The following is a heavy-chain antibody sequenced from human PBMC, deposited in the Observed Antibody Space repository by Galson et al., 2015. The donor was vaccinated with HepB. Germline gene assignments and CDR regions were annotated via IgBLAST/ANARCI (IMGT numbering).Heavy chain of an antibody. CDR1: GFTFSKSS. J-gene: IGHJ6*02. Sequence: SLRLSCAASGFTFSKSSMNWVRQAPGKGLEWVSHISSSSSTGFYAGSVTGRFTISSDNAKNELYLQMNSLRDDDTGVYYCARDRVAYSSSWYEKVQHQHYLYGLDVWGQGTTVTVSS. CDR2: ISSSSSTG. CDR3: ARDRVAYSSSWYEKVQHQHYLYGLDV. D-gene: IGHD6-13*01. V-gene: IGHV3-48*02.